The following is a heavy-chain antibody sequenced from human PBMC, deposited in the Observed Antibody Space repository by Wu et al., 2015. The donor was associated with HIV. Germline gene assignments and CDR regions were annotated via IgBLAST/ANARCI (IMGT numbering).Heavy chain of an antibody. V-gene: IGHV4-59*08. J-gene: IGHJ5*02. CDR2: IYYSGST. CDR1: GGSISSYY. D-gene: IGHD3-10*01. CDR3: ARQGAYYYGSGSYYNRGIWFDP. Sequence: VQLQESGPGLVKPSETLSLTCTVSGGSISSYYWSWIRQPPGKGLEWIGYIYYSGSTNYNPSLKSRVTISVDTSKNQFSLKLSSVTAADTAVYYCARQGAYYYGSGSYYNRGIWFDPWGQGTLVTVSS.